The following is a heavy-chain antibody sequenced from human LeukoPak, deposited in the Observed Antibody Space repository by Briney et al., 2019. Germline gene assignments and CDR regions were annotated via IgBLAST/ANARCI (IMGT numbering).Heavy chain of an antibody. J-gene: IGHJ4*02. V-gene: IGHV3-33*01. CDR3: ARGKGARLILWFGED. Sequence: PGGSLRLSCAASGFTFSSYGMHWVRQAPGKGLEWVAVIWYDGSNKYYADSVKGRFTISRDNYKTTLYLQMNSLRAEDTAVYYCARGKGARLILWFGEDWGQGTLVTVSS. CDR2: IWYDGSNK. D-gene: IGHD3-10*01. CDR1: GFTFSSYG.